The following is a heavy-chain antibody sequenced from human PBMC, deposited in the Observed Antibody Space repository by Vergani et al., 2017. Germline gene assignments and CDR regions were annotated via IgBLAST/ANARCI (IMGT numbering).Heavy chain of an antibody. Sequence: VQLVESAGGVVQPGGSLRLSCVASGFTFSNFGMPWIRQAPVKGLEWLAYIGKEGTNTIYRDAVTGRFTVSRDNSKDILYLQMYSLRSEDTALFYCAKYLRDSTDGLPDSGGPGTLVIVSS. J-gene: IGHJ4*02. D-gene: IGHD2-21*01. CDR3: AKYLRDSTDGLPDS. V-gene: IGHV3-30*02. CDR2: IGKEGTNT. CDR1: GFTFSNFG.